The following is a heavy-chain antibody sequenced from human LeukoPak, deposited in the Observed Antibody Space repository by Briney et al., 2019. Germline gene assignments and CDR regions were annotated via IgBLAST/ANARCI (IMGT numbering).Heavy chain of an antibody. J-gene: IGHJ4*02. V-gene: IGHV4-34*01. D-gene: IGHD3-22*01. CDR2: INHSGST. CDR1: GGSISSYY. CDR3: ARESSDSSGYSPFDY. Sequence: PSETLSLTCTVSGGSISSYYWSWIRQPPGKGLEWIGEINHSGSTNYNPSLKSRVTISVDTSKNQFSLKLSSVTAADTAVYYCARESSDSSGYSPFDYWGQGTLVTVSS.